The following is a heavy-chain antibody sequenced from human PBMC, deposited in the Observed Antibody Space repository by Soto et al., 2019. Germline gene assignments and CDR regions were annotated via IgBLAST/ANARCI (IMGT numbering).Heavy chain of an antibody. J-gene: IGHJ4*02. D-gene: IGHD3-3*01. Sequence: PGESLKISCKGSGYNFAGYWIAWVRQMPGKGLELMGILYPSDSDTRYRPSFQGQVTISADKSISSAYLQWSSLRASDTAMYYCARVGVSTRTFDYWGQGTPVTVSA. CDR2: LYPSDSDT. CDR3: ARVGVSTRTFDY. CDR1: GYNFAGYW. V-gene: IGHV5-51*01.